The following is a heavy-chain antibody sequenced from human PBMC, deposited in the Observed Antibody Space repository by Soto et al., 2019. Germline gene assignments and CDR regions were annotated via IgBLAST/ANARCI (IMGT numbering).Heavy chain of an antibody. J-gene: IGHJ4*01. CDR2: IHFAGNT. CDR3: ARTRTDGHFDY. CDR1: GGSVTGYY. V-gene: IGHV4-59*02. Sequence: PSETLSLTCTVSGGSVTGYYWSWIRQSPVKGLEWIAHIHFAGNTNYSPSLDSRVTMSVDTSNNQFSLKLSSVTAADTAMYYCARTRTDGHFDYWGQGTLVTVSS. D-gene: IGHD1-7*01.